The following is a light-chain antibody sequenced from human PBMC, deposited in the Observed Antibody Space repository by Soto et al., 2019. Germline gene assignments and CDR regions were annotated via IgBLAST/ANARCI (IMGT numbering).Light chain of an antibody. Sequence: QSALTQPASVSGSPGQSITISCTGTSSDVGGYNYISWYQQHPGKAPKLMIYDVSNRPSGVSNRFSGSKSGNTAALTISGLQADDEADYYCSSYTSSSTLPDVFGTGTKLTVL. CDR2: DVS. J-gene: IGLJ1*01. CDR3: SSYTSSSTLPDV. V-gene: IGLV2-14*01. CDR1: SSDVGGYNY.